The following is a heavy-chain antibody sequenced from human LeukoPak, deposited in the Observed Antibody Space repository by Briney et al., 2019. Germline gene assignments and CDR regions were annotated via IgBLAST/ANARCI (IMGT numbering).Heavy chain of an antibody. CDR2: TYYRSKWYY. CDR3: ARDPVGGSTIFDY. CDR1: GDSVSSNSAA. J-gene: IGHJ4*02. V-gene: IGHV6-1*01. D-gene: IGHD1-26*01. Sequence: SQPLSLAFAISGDSVSSNSAAWNWISQSPSRGLEWLGRTYYRSKWYYDYAVAVKSRISINPDTSKNQFSLQLSSVTPEDTAVYYCARDPVGGSTIFDYWGQGTLVTVSS.